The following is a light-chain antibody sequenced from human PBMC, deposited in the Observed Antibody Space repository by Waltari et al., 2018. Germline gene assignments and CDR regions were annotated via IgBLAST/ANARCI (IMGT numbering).Light chain of an antibody. CDR2: DVS. V-gene: IGLV2-14*01. J-gene: IGLJ3*02. CDR1: SSDVGGYNY. CDR3: SSYTSISTLV. Sequence: QSALTQPASVSGSPGQSITISCTGTSSDVGGYNYVSWFQQHPGRAPKLMIYDVSKRPSGVSNRFSGSKSGTAASLTISGLQAEDEADYYCSSYTSISTLVFGVGTKVTVL.